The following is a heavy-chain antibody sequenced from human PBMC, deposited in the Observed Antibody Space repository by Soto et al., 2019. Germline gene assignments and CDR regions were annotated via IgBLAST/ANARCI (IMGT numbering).Heavy chain of an antibody. V-gene: IGHV1-3*01. D-gene: IGHD3-10*01. CDR2: INAGNGNT. J-gene: IGHJ4*02. Sequence: QVQLVQSGAEVKKPGASVKVSCKASGYTFTSYAMHWVRQAPGQRLEWMGWINAGNGNTKYSQKFQGRVTITRDTAASTAYMELSSLRSEDTAVYYCARVPRGGDCDYWGQGTLVTVSS. CDR3: ARVPRGGDCDY. CDR1: GYTFTSYA.